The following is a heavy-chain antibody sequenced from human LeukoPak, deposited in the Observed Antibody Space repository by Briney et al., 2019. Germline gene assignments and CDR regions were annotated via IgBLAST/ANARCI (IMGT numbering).Heavy chain of an antibody. CDR3: AKDQNDGLGSYGGYFDY. D-gene: IGHD3-10*01. J-gene: IGHJ4*02. Sequence: GGSLRLSCAASGFTVGSNYMSWVRQAPGKGLEWVSVIYSGGSTYCADSVKGRFTISRDNSKNTLYLQMNSLRAEDTAVYYCAKDQNDGLGSYGGYFDYWGQGTLVTVSS. CDR1: GFTVGSNY. V-gene: IGHV3-53*05. CDR2: IYSGGST.